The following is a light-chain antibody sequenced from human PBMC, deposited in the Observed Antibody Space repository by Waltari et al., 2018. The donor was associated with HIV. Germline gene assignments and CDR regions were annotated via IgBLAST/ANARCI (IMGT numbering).Light chain of an antibody. CDR1: SSNIGAGSD. J-gene: IGLJ3*02. CDR2: GNS. CDR3: SSYTSTSTLL. V-gene: IGLV1-40*01. Sequence: QSVLTQPPSVSGAPGQRVTISCTGSSSNIGAGSDAHWYQQLPGTAPKLLIYGNSNRPSGVPDRFSGSKSGTSASLTISGLQAEDEADYYCSSYTSTSTLLFGGGTKVTVL.